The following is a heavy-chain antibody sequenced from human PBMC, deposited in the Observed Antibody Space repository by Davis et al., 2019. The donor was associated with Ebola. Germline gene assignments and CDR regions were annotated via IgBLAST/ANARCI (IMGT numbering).Heavy chain of an antibody. CDR3: ATDSPFDF. Sequence: PGGSLRLSCAASGFTFSSYAMSWVRQAPGKGLEWVANIKQDGSDRFYVDSVKGRFTISRDNARNSVYLQMTNLRVDDTAVYYCATDSPFDFWGQGTMVIVSS. V-gene: IGHV3-7*03. CDR1: GFTFSSYA. CDR2: IKQDGSDR. J-gene: IGHJ3*01.